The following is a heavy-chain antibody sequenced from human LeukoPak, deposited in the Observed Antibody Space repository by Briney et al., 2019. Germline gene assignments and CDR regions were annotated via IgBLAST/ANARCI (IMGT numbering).Heavy chain of an antibody. Sequence: SGGSLRLSCAASGFTFHRYAMMWVGQAPGKGLEWVSALSGSGGSTYYADSVKGRFTISRDNSKNALYLQMNSLRAEDTAVYYCAKNYYDSSGLYWGQGTLVTVSS. J-gene: IGHJ4*02. CDR2: LSGSGGST. V-gene: IGHV3-23*01. D-gene: IGHD3-22*01. CDR1: GFTFHRYA. CDR3: AKNYYDSSGLY.